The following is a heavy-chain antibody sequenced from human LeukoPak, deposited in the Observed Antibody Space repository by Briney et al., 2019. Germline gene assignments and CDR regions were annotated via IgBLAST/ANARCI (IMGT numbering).Heavy chain of an antibody. Sequence: GGSLRLSCEVSGFTFSSSWMTWVRQAPGKGLEWVASINTDGSVEKYLDSVKGRFTISRDNAKNSLYLQMNSLRAEDTAMYYCVKPYYYSSGSFNWGQGTLVTVSS. CDR3: VKPYYYSSGSFN. CDR1: GFTFSSSW. V-gene: IGHV3-7*01. J-gene: IGHJ4*02. D-gene: IGHD3-10*01. CDR2: INTDGSVE.